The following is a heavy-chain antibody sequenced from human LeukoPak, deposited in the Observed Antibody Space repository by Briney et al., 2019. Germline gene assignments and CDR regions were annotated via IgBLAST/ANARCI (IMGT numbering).Heavy chain of an antibody. CDR1: GGSISSYY. Sequence: SETLSLTCTVSGGSISSYYWSWIRQPPGKGLEWIGYIYYSGSTNYNPSLKSRVTISVDTSKNQFSLKLSSVTAADTAVYYCARDSGYLDYWGQGTLVTVSS. V-gene: IGHV4-59*12. CDR2: IYYSGST. CDR3: ARDSGYLDY. J-gene: IGHJ4*02. D-gene: IGHD6-25*01.